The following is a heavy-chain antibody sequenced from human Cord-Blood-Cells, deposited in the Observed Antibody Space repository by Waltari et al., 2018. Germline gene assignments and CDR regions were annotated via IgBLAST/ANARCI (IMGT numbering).Heavy chain of an antibody. D-gene: IGHD6-13*01. CDR2: IYHSGST. Sequence: QVQLQESGPGLVKPSETLSLTCTVSGYSISSGYYWGWIRQSPGKGLEWIGSIYHSGSTYYNPSLKSRVTISVDTSKNQFSLKLSSVTAADTAVYYCARSEGSSWYAEYFQHWGQGTLVTVSS. CDR1: GYSISSGYY. V-gene: IGHV4-38-2*02. CDR3: ARSEGSSWYAEYFQH. J-gene: IGHJ1*01.